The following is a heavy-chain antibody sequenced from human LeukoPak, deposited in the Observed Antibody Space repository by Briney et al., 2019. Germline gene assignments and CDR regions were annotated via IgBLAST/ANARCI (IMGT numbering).Heavy chain of an antibody. CDR2: ISYDGSNK. V-gene: IGHV3-30*18. D-gene: IGHD3-10*01. CDR3: AKGYYYGSGSYDY. J-gene: IGHJ4*02. Sequence: GRSLRLSCAASGFTFSSYGMHWVRQAPGKGLEWVAVISYDGSNKYYADSVKGRFTISRDNSKNTLHLQMNSLRAEDTAVYYCAKGYYYGSGSYDYWGQGTLVTASS. CDR1: GFTFSSYG.